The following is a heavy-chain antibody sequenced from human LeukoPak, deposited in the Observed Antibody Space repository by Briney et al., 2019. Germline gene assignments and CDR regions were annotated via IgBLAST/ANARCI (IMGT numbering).Heavy chain of an antibody. J-gene: IGHJ4*02. V-gene: IGHV5-51*01. CDR2: IYPGDSDT. D-gene: IGHD3-3*01. CDR1: GYSFTSYW. Sequence: GESLQISCQGSGYSFTSYWIGWVRQLPGKGLEWMGIIYPGDSDTRYSPSFQGQVTISADKSISTAYLQWSSLKASDTAMYYCARNLGRDFWSGYYYYWSQGTLVTVSS. CDR3: ARNLGRDFWSGYYYY.